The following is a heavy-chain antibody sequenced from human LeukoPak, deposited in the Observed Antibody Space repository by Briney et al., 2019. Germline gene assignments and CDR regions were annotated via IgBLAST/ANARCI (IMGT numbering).Heavy chain of an antibody. J-gene: IGHJ5*02. CDR3: AKDPSGSYNWFDP. CDR1: GFTFSSYW. Sequence: GGSLRLSCAASGFTFSSYWMHWVRQAPGKGLVWVSRINSDGSSTSYADSVKGRFTISRDNAKNTLYLQMNSLRAEDTAVYYCAKDPSGSYNWFDPWGQGTLVTVSS. V-gene: IGHV3-74*01. CDR2: INSDGSST. D-gene: IGHD3-10*01.